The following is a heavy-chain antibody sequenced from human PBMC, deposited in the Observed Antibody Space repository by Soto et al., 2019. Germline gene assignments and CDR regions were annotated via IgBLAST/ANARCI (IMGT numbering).Heavy chain of an antibody. V-gene: IGHV1-18*01. CDR3: ARDPKAFSHSYFFDH. D-gene: IGHD2-21*01. Sequence: ASLNGSLKGCCYAFDRYCISLGRHAPVQRPEGMGCISAYNVQTDYAQNFQGRVTMATDTSTNTAYMELRNLRSDDTAVYYCARDPKAFSHSYFFDHWGQRTLLT. CDR1: CYAFDRYC. CDR2: ISAYNVQT. J-gene: IGHJ5*02.